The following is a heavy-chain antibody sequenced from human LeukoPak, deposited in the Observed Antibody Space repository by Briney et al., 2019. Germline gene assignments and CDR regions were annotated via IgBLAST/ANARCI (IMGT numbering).Heavy chain of an antibody. CDR3: ARGQAMVDY. CDR2: IIPILGIA. Sequence: ASVKVSCKASGGTFSSYAISWVRPAPGQGLEWMGRIIPILGIANYAQKFQGRVTITADKSTSTAYMELSSLRSEDTAVYYCARGQAMVDYWGQGTLVTVSS. V-gene: IGHV1-69*04. J-gene: IGHJ4*02. CDR1: GGTFSSYA. D-gene: IGHD5-18*01.